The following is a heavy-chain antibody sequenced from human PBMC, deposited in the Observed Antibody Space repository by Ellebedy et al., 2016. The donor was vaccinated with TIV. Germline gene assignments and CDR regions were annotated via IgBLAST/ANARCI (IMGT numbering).Heavy chain of an antibody. J-gene: IGHJ4*02. CDR3: ARDRRSLCLDFDY. Sequence: ASVKVSCKASGYTFTGYYMHWVRQAPGQGLEWMGWINPNSGGTNYAQKFQGWVTMTRDTSISTAYMELSRLRSDDTAVYYCARDRRSLCLDFDYWGQGTLVTVSS. V-gene: IGHV1-2*04. D-gene: IGHD2/OR15-2a*01. CDR1: GYTFTGYY. CDR2: INPNSGGT.